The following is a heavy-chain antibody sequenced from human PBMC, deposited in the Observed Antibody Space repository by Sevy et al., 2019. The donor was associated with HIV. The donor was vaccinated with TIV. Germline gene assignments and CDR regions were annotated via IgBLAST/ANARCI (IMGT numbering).Heavy chain of an antibody. CDR3: ERDESTHCSGGSCHGAY. J-gene: IGHJ4*02. V-gene: IGHV1-2*02. CDR1: GYTFTGYY. Sequence: ASVKVSCKASGYTFTGYYMHWVRQAPGQGLEWMGWINPNSGGTNYAQKFQGRVTMTRDTSIRTAYMELSRLRSDDTAVYYCERDESTHCSGGSCHGAYWGQGTLVTVSS. D-gene: IGHD2-15*01. CDR2: INPNSGGT.